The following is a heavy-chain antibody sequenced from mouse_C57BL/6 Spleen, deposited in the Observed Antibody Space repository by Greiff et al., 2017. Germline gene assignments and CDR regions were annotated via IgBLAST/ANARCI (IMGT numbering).Heavy chain of an antibody. J-gene: IGHJ2*01. CDR1: GFTFSSYA. Sequence: DVHLVESGGGLVKPGGSLKLSCAASGFTFSSYAMSWVRQTPEKRLEWVATISDGGSYTYYPDNVKGRFTISRDNAKNNLYLQMSHLKSEDTAMYYCARERAVVPYYFDYWGQGTTLTVSS. V-gene: IGHV5-4*01. CDR2: ISDGGSYT. CDR3: ARERAVVPYYFDY. D-gene: IGHD1-1*01.